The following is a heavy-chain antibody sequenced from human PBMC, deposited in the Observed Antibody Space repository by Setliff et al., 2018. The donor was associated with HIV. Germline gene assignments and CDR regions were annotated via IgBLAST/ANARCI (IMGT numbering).Heavy chain of an antibody. V-gene: IGHV1-8*01. CDR2: ISPGTGNT. Sequence: GASVKVSCKASGYDFKIYDINWVRQVAGQGLEWMGWISPGTGNTGYPQNFSGRVTMTRNTSINTVYMELSSLRSEDTAIYFCARGKIPSWRLTMFDFWGQGTPVTVSS. J-gene: IGHJ4*02. CDR1: GYDFKIYD. D-gene: IGHD1-1*01. CDR3: ARGKIPSWRLTMFDF.